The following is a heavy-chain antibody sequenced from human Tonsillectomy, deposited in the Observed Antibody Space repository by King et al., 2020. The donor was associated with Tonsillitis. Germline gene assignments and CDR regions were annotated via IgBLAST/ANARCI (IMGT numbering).Heavy chain of an antibody. CDR1: GFTFRSYD. CDR3: ARVSYGSGSYDY. Sequence: VQLVESGGGLVQPGGSLRLSCAASGFTFRSYDMHGVRQATGKGLEWGSAIGTAGDTYYPGSVKGRFTNSRENAKNSLYLQMNSLRAEDTAVYYCARVSYGSGSYDYWGQGTLVTVSS. J-gene: IGHJ4*02. V-gene: IGHV3-13*01. D-gene: IGHD3-10*01. CDR2: IGTAGDT.